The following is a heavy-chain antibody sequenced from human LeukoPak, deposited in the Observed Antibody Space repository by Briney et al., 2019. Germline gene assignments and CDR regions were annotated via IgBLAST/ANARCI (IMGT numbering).Heavy chain of an antibody. D-gene: IGHD3-22*01. CDR3: ASLEPPYYYDSSGPAEGMDV. J-gene: IGHJ6*02. CDR1: GGSFSGYY. Sequence: PSETLSLTCAVYGGSFSGYYWSWIRQPPGKGLGWIGEINHSGSTNYNPSLKSRVTISVDTSKNQFSLKLSSVTAADTAVYYCASLEPPYYYDSSGPAEGMDVWGQGTTVTVSS. CDR2: INHSGST. V-gene: IGHV4-34*01.